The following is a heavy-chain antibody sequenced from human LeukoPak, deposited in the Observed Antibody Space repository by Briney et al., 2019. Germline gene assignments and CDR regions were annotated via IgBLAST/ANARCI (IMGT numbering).Heavy chain of an antibody. V-gene: IGHV3-21*01. J-gene: IGHJ4*02. D-gene: IGHD5-12*01. CDR2: ISSSSSYI. Sequence: GGSLRLSCAASGFTFSSYSMNWVRQAPGKGLEWVSSISSSSSYIYYADSVKGRFTISRDNAKNSLYLQMNSLRADDTAVYYCARSLGGDSGHEWGQGTLVTVSS. CDR3: ARSLGGDSGHE. CDR1: GFTFSSYS.